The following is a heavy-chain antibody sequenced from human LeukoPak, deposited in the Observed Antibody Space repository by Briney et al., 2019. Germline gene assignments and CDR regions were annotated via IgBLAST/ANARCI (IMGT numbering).Heavy chain of an antibody. Sequence: SETLSPTCTVSGGSISSSSYYWGWIRQPPGKGLEWIGYIYTSGSTNYNPSLKSRVTISVDTSKNQFSLKLSSVTAADTAVYYCARHSASIAAAGSNYYYYYYMDVWGKGTTVTVSS. D-gene: IGHD6-13*01. CDR3: ARHSASIAAAGSNYYYYYYMDV. CDR2: IYTSGST. V-gene: IGHV4-61*05. J-gene: IGHJ6*03. CDR1: GGSISSSSYY.